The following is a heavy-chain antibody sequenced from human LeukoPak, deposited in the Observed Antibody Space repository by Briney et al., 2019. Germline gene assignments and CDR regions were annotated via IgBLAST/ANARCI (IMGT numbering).Heavy chain of an antibody. J-gene: IGHJ6*02. CDR1: GFTFSSYA. V-gene: IGHV3-30-3*01. D-gene: IGHD6-19*01. CDR2: ISYDGSNK. Sequence: GGSLRLSRVASGFTFSSYAMHWVRQAPGKGLEWVAVISYDGSNKYYADSVKGRFTLSRDNSKNTLYLQMNSLRAEDTAVYYCAKARYSSGWYPVYYYYYGMDVWGQGTTVTVSS. CDR3: AKARYSSGWYPVYYYYYGMDV.